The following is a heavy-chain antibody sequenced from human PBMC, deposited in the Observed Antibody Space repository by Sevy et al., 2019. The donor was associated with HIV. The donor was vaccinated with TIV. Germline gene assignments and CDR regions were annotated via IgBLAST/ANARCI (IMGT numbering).Heavy chain of an antibody. Sequence: SGPTLVKPTQTLTLTYTFSGFSFNTAGVGVGWIRQPPGKALEWLALIHWNDDKYYNPSLSSRLTITKDTSENEVVLTMANMGPEDTATYFCAHRSYTSGWYKVHFDPWGQGTLVTVS. CDR2: IHWNDDK. V-gene: IGHV2-5*01. CDR1: GFSFNTAGVG. D-gene: IGHD6-19*01. CDR3: AHRSYTSGWYKVHFDP. J-gene: IGHJ5*02.